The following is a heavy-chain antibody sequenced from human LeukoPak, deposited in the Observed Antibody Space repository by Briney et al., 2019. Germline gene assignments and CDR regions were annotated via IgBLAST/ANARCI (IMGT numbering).Heavy chain of an antibody. Sequence: SGTLSLTCAVSGGSISSSNWWSWVRQPPGKGLEWFGEIYHSGSTNYNPSLKSRVTISVEKSKKQFSMKLSSVTAADTAVYYCARDNGDSSVPFDYWGQGTLVTVSS. J-gene: IGHJ4*02. CDR1: GGSISSSNW. D-gene: IGHD4-17*01. CDR3: ARDNGDSSVPFDY. CDR2: IYHSGST. V-gene: IGHV4-4*02.